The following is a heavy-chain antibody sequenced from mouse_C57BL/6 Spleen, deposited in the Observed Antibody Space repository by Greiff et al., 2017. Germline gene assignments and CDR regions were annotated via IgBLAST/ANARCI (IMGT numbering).Heavy chain of an antibody. J-gene: IGHJ3*01. CDR2: ILPGSGST. D-gene: IGHD2-3*01. V-gene: IGHV1-9*01. Sequence: VQLQQSGAELMKPGASVKLSCKATGYTFTGYWIAWVKQRPGHGLEWIGEILPGSGSTNYNEKFKGNATFTADTSSNTAYMQLSSLTTEDSAIYYCARDYDVYPAWFAYWGQGTLVTVSA. CDR3: ARDYDVYPAWFAY. CDR1: GYTFTGYW.